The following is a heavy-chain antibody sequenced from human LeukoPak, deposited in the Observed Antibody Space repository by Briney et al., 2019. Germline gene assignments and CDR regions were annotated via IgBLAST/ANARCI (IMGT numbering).Heavy chain of an antibody. CDR2: ISAYNGNT. Sequence: ASVKVSCKASGYTFTSYGISWVRQAPGQGLEWMGWISAYNGNTNYAQKFQGRVTMTRDTSINTAYMELSRLRGDDTAVYYCVRSGAVAGSRGYYYFYYYMDVWAKGTTVTISS. CDR3: VRSGAVAGSRGYYYFYYYMDV. D-gene: IGHD6-19*01. V-gene: IGHV1-18*01. CDR1: GYTFTSYG. J-gene: IGHJ6*03.